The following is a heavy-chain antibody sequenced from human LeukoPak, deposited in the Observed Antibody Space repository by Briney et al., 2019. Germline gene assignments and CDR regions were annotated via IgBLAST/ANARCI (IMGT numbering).Heavy chain of an antibody. CDR3: ARERVYQLLNYYYYYGLDV. Sequence: GGSLRLSCAASGFTFSSYEMNWVRQAPEKGLEWVSYISSSGSTIYYADSVKGRFTISRDNAKNSLYLQMNSLRAEDTAVYYCARERVYQLLNYYYYYGLDVWGKGTTVTVSS. J-gene: IGHJ6*04. D-gene: IGHD2-2*01. CDR1: GFTFSSYE. V-gene: IGHV3-48*03. CDR2: ISSSGSTI.